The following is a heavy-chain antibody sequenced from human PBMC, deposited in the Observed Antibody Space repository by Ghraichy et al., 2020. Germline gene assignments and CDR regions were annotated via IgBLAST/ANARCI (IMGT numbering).Heavy chain of an antibody. CDR1: GFTFSSYA. CDR3: AKGLYCSGGSCYSGGEYYYYGMDV. CDR2: ISGSGGST. Sequence: LSLTCAASGFTFSSYAMSWVRQAPRKGLEWVSAISGSGGSTYYADSVKGRFTISRDNSKNTLYLQMNSLRAEDTAVYYCAKGLYCSGGSCYSGGEYYYYGMDVWGQGTTVTVSS. D-gene: IGHD2-15*01. V-gene: IGHV3-23*01. J-gene: IGHJ6*02.